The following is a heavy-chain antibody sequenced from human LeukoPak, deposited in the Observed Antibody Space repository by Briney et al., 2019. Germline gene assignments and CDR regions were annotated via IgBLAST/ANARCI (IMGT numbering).Heavy chain of an antibody. CDR3: AKDRRYYGSGSSVDY. V-gene: IGHV3-30*02. Sequence: EGSLRLSCAASGFTFSSYGMHWVRQAPGKGLEWVTFIQYDGSNKYYTDSVQGRFNISRDNSKNTLFLQMNSLRVDDTAVYYCAKDRRYYGSGSSVDYWGQGTLVTVSS. J-gene: IGHJ4*02. D-gene: IGHD3-10*01. CDR2: IQYDGSNK. CDR1: GFTFSSYG.